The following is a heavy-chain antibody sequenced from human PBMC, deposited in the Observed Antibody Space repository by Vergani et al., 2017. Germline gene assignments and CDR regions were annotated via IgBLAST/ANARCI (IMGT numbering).Heavy chain of an antibody. V-gene: IGHV3-30*03. Sequence: QVQLVESGGGEVQPGRSLRLSCSAAGFPFSDYGVHWVRQAPGKGLEWVSVISYDGNKKNYADSVKGRFTISRDNSRNTLDLLMSSLRAEDTAIYYCVREGSYCGSTTCRNPSYVYYYHMDVWGEGTTVTVSS. D-gene: IGHD2-21*01. CDR2: ISYDGNKK. CDR3: VREGSYCGSTTCRNPSYVYYYHMDV. CDR1: GFPFSDYG. J-gene: IGHJ6*03.